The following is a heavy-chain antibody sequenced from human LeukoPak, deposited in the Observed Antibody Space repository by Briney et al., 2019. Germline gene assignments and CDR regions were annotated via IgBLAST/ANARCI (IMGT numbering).Heavy chain of an antibody. J-gene: IGHJ6*02. D-gene: IGHD3-3*01. CDR1: GFTFSSYG. CDR2: ISSSSSYI. CDR3: ARDRDKGVETYYYYGMDV. Sequence: GGSLRLSCAASGFTFSSYGMHWVRQAPGKGLEWVSSISSSSSYIYYADSVKGRFTISRDNAKNSLYLQMNSLRAEDTAVYYCARDRDKGVETYYYYGMDVWGQGTTVTVSS. V-gene: IGHV3-21*01.